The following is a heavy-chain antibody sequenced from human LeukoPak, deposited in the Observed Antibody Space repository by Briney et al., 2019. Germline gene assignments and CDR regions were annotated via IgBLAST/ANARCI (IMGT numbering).Heavy chain of an antibody. J-gene: IGHJ4*02. CDR3: AGSSEGSSRNSADY. Sequence: PSETLSLTCAVYGGSFSGYYWSWIRQPPGKGLEWIGEINHSGSTNYNPSLKSRVTISVDTSKNQFSLKLSSVTAADTAVYYCAGSSEGSSRNSADYWGQGTLVTVSS. CDR2: INHSGST. D-gene: IGHD6-13*01. V-gene: IGHV4-34*01. CDR1: GGSFSGYY.